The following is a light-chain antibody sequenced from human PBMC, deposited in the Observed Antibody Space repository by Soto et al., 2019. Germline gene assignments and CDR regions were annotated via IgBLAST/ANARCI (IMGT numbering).Light chain of an antibody. Sequence: QSALTQPASVSASPGQSITISCTGTSSNVGTYNLVSWCQQYPGKAPKLIIYEGTKRPSGVSNRFSGSNSGNTASLTISGLQAEDEADYYCCSYAGSSTSFGTGTKLTVL. CDR3: CSYAGSSTS. CDR2: EGT. CDR1: SSNVGTYNL. V-gene: IGLV2-23*01. J-gene: IGLJ1*01.